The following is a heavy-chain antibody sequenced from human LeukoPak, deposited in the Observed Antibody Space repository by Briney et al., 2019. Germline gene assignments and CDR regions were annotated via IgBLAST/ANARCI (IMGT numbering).Heavy chain of an antibody. Sequence: ASETLSLTCAVSGYSISSGYYWGWIRQPPGKGLEWIGSIYHSGSTYYNPSLKSRVTIPVDTSKNQFSLKLSSVTAPDTAVYYCATGAYERPVDYWGQGTLVTVSS. CDR2: IYHSGST. V-gene: IGHV4-38-2*01. CDR1: GYSISSGYY. D-gene: IGHD4-17*01. CDR3: ATGAYERPVDY. J-gene: IGHJ4*02.